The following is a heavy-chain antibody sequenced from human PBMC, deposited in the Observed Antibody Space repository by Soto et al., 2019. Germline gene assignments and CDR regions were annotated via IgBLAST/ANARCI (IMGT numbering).Heavy chain of an antibody. V-gene: IGHV1-69*13. Sequence: ASVKVSCKASGGTFSSYAISWVRQAPGQGLEWMGGIIPIFGTANYAQKFQGRVTITADESTSTAYMELSSLRSEDTAVYYCASPSSIAARLNYYYGMDVWGQGTTVTVSS. D-gene: IGHD6-6*01. CDR1: GGTFSSYA. CDR2: IIPIFGTA. CDR3: ASPSSIAARLNYYYGMDV. J-gene: IGHJ6*02.